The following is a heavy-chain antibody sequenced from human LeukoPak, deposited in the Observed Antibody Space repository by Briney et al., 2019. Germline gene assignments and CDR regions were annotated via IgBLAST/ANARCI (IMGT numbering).Heavy chain of an antibody. CDR1: GFTFDDYA. V-gene: IGHV3-9*03. J-gene: IGHJ4*02. CDR3: AKDKSRFLEWLSFDY. CDR2: ISWNSGSI. D-gene: IGHD3-3*01. Sequence: GRSLRLSCAASGFTFDDYAMHWVRQAPGKGLEWVSGISWNSGSIGYADSVKGRFTISRDNAKNSLYLQMNSLRAEDMALYCCAKDKSRFLEWLSFDYWGQGTLVTVSS.